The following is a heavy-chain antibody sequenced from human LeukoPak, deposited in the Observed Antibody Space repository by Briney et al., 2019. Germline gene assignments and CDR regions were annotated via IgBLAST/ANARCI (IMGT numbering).Heavy chain of an antibody. CDR2: IYYSGST. Sequence: PSETLSLTCTVSGGSISSYYWSWIRQPPGKGLEWIGYIYYSGSTNYNPSLKSRVTISVDTSKNQFSLKLSSVTAADTAVYYCARHIILWFGELSPNWFDPWGQGTLVTVSS. CDR3: ARHIILWFGELSPNWFDP. CDR1: GGSISSYY. V-gene: IGHV4-59*08. J-gene: IGHJ5*02. D-gene: IGHD3-10*01.